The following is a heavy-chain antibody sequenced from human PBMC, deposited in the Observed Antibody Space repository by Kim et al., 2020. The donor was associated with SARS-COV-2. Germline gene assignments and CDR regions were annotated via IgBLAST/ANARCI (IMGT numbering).Heavy chain of an antibody. CDR3: ARGAYGDVSFDY. D-gene: IGHD4-17*01. V-gene: IGHV1-18*04. CDR1: GYMFTSYG. CDR2: ISARAGGT. J-gene: IGHJ4*02. Sequence: ASVKVSCKACGYMFTSYGFSWVRQAPGQGLEWLGWISARAGGTKYGQKVQGRVIMTTDTSTNTAYMELWSLRSDDTAMYYCARGAYGDVSFDYWGQGTLVTVSS.